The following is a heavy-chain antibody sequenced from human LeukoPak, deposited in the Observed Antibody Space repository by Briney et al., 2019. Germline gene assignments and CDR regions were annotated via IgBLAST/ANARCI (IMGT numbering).Heavy chain of an antibody. J-gene: IGHJ3*02. CDR1: GFTFRNYW. CDR3: ARLILWETSNAFDI. CDR2: IKQDGSDR. D-gene: IGHD1-26*01. Sequence: GGSLRLSCAASGFTFRNYWMSWVRQAPGTGLEWVANIKQDGSDRNYVTSVRGRFTISRDNAESSLYLQMNSLRAEDTAVYFCARLILWETSNAFDIWGQGTMVTVSS. V-gene: IGHV3-7*03.